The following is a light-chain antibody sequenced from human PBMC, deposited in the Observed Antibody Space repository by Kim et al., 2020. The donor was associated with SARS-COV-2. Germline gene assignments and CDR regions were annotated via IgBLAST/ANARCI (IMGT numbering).Light chain of an antibody. CDR2: GAS. Sequence: SPVESATLFCRASKSVSSSYLAWYQQKPGQAPRLLIYGASSRATGIPDRFSGSGSGTDFTFTISRLEPEDVAVYYCQQYGSSPWTFGQGTKVDIK. V-gene: IGKV3-20*01. CDR1: KSVSSSY. J-gene: IGKJ1*01. CDR3: QQYGSSPWT.